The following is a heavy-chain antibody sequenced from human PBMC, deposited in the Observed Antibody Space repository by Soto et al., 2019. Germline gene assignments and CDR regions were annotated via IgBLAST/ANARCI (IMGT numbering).Heavy chain of an antibody. J-gene: IGHJ6*02. V-gene: IGHV3-13*01. Sequence: PGGSLRLSCAASGFTFNSYDMHWVRQATGKGLEWVSAIGTAGDTYYPGSVKGRFTISRENAKNSLYLQMNSLRAGDTAVYYCARAGPYDFWSGYYFGIYYYGMDVWGQGTTVTVSS. D-gene: IGHD3-3*01. CDR1: GFTFNSYD. CDR3: ARAGPYDFWSGYYFGIYYYGMDV. CDR2: IGTAGDT.